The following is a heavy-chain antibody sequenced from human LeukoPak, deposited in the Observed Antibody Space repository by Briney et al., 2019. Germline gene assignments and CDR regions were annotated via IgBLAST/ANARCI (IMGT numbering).Heavy chain of an antibody. J-gene: IGHJ4*02. CDR3: ARDSPSGLSYGYFGAYFDY. D-gene: IGHD5-18*01. Sequence: GGSLRLSCAASGFTFSTYNMNWVRQAPGKGLEWVSSISRTSSFIYYADSVKGRFTISRDNAKNSLYLQMNSLRAEDTAVYYCARDSPSGLSYGYFGAYFDYWGQGTLVTVSS. CDR1: GFTFSTYN. CDR2: ISRTSSFI. V-gene: IGHV3-21*06.